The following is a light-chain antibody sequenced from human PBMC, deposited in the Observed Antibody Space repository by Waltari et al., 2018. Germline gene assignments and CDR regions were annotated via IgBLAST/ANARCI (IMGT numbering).Light chain of an antibody. V-gene: IGLV2-14*03. CDR3: NSYTSSSTLV. Sequence: QSALTQPASVSGSPGHSITISCTGTSSDVGGYDYLSWYQQHPGKAPKLMIYDVSNRPSGVSNRFSGSKSGNTASLTISGLQAEDEADYYCNSYTSSSTLVFGGGTKLTVL. CDR2: DVS. J-gene: IGLJ2*01. CDR1: SSDVGGYDY.